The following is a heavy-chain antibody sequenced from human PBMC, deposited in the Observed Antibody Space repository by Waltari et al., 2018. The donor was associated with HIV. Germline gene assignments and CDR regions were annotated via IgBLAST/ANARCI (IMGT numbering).Heavy chain of an antibody. CDR2: INAGDGHT. V-gene: IGHV1-3*01. Sequence: QVQLIQSGTEVKKPGASVKVSCTASGYTFTSFGVHWVRQAPGQGLEWMGWINAGDGHTKYSQKFRGRLTIVRDTSANMAYMELSSLGFEDTAVYFCARVAPGYQLLPNWYDPWGQGTLVIVSS. CDR3: ARVAPGYQLLPNWYDP. CDR1: GYTFTSFG. D-gene: IGHD2-15*01. J-gene: IGHJ5*02.